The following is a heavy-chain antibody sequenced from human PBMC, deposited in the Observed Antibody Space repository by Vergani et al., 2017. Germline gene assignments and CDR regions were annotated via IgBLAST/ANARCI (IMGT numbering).Heavy chain of an antibody. Sequence: QVQLVQSGAEVKKPGSSVKVSCKASGGTFSSYAISWVRQVPGQGLEWMGRIIPVLGKTKYAQDFQGRLTITADTSTSTAYMELTSLRSQDTAVYYCTRHWAVVAANNWFDPWGQGTLVTVSS. CDR3: TRHWAVVAANNWFDP. J-gene: IGHJ5*02. CDR1: GGTFSSYA. V-gene: IGHV1-69*04. CDR2: IIPVLGKT. D-gene: IGHD2-15*01.